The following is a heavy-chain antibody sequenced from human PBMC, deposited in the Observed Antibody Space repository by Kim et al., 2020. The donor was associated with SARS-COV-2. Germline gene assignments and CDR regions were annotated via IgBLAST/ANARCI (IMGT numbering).Heavy chain of an antibody. V-gene: IGHV4-39*01. CDR2: FYYSGGI. Sequence: SETLSLTCTVSGGSISDVSYYWGWIRQSPGKGLEWIGSFYYSGGIYYNPSLKSRVTISGDSSKNQFSLKVNSVSAADTAVYYCARVRTFLFDFWGQGTLV. J-gene: IGHJ4*02. CDR3: ARVRTFLFDF. CDR1: GGSISDVSYY.